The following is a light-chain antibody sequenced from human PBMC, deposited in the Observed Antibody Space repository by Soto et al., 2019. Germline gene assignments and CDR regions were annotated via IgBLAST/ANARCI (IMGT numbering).Light chain of an antibody. V-gene: IGKV3-15*01. J-gene: IGKJ4*01. CDR1: QSVSSN. CDR3: QQYNNCPLT. CDR2: GAS. Sequence: EIVMTQSPATLSVSPGERATLSCRASQSVSSNLAWYQQKPGQAPRLLIYGASTRATGIPARFSGSGSGTEFTLTISGLQSEDFAVYYCQQYNNCPLTFGGGTKVDIK.